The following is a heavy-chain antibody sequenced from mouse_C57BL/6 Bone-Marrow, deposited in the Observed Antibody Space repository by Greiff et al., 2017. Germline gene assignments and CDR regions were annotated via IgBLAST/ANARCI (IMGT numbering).Heavy chain of an antibody. CDR2: INPYNGGT. CDR3: ASSSPYYFDY. CDR1: GYTFTDYY. V-gene: IGHV1-19*01. J-gene: IGHJ2*01. D-gene: IGHD1-1*01. Sequence: EVQLQQSGPVLVKPGASVKMSCKASGYTFTDYYMNWVKQSHGKSLEWIGVINPYNGGTSYNQKFKGKATLTVDKSSSTAYMELNSLTSEDYAVYYCASSSPYYFDYWGQGTTLTVSS.